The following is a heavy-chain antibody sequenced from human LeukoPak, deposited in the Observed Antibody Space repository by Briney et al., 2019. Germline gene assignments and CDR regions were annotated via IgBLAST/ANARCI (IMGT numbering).Heavy chain of an antibody. CDR1: GFNFSNFG. J-gene: IGHJ4*02. Sequence: GGSLRLSCAASGFNFSNFGIHWVRQAPGKGLEWVAFMRYDATKKYYADSVKGRFTISRDNSKNTVFLQINSLGPDDTSVYYCARSVMMYASTYYFHYWGQGALVTVSS. CDR3: ARSVMMYASTYYFHY. D-gene: IGHD2-8*01. V-gene: IGHV3-30*02. CDR2: MRYDATKK.